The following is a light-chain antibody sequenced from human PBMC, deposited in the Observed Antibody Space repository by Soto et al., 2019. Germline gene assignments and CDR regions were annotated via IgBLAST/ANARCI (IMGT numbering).Light chain of an antibody. CDR2: DVD. CDR3: CSYSGSSTIVV. CDR1: SSDVGGYNY. J-gene: IGLJ2*01. Sequence: QSALTQPASVSGSPGQSITISCTGTSSDVGGYNYVSWYQQHPGKAPRLMIVDVDNRPSGVSTRFSGSKSGNTASLTTSGLQAEDEADYYCCSYSGSSTIVVFGGGTKVTVL. V-gene: IGLV2-14*03.